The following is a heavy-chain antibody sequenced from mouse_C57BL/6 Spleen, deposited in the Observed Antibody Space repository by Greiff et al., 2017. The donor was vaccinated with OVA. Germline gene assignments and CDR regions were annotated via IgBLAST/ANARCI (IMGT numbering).Heavy chain of an antibody. J-gene: IGHJ2*01. CDR1: GFTFSSYG. V-gene: IGHV5-6*01. CDR2: ISSGGSYT. Sequence: VQLQQSGGDLVKPGGSLKLSCAASGFTFSSYGMSWVRQTPDKRLEWVATISSGGSYTYYPDSVKGRFTISRDNAKNTLYLQMSSLKSEDTAMYYCARRNPKVYFDYWGQGTTLTVSS. D-gene: IGHD1-3*01. CDR3: ARRNPKVYFDY.